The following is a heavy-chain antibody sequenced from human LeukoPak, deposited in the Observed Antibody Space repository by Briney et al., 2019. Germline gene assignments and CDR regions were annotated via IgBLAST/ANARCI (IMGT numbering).Heavy chain of an antibody. CDR2: IYPGDSDT. Sequence: GESLKISCKGSGYSFTNYWIGWVRQMPGKGLEWMGIIYPGDSDTRYSPFFRGQVTISADKSISTAYLQWSSLKASDTAMYYCARQQYCGGDCYYTPFGYWGQGILVTVSS. V-gene: IGHV5-51*01. CDR3: ARQQYCGGDCYYTPFGY. J-gene: IGHJ4*02. CDR1: GYSFTNYW. D-gene: IGHD2-21*02.